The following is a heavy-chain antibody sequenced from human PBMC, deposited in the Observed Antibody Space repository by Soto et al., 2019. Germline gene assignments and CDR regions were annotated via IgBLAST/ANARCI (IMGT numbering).Heavy chain of an antibody. CDR3: AKVSVACTDY. D-gene: IGHD6-19*01. J-gene: IGHJ4*02. CDR2: ISGSGGST. Sequence: GGSLRLSCAASGFTFSSYAMSWVRQAPGKGLEWVSAISGSGGSTYYADSVKGRFTISRDNSKNTRYVQMNSLRAEDTAVYYCAKVSVACTDYWGQGTLVTVSS. V-gene: IGHV3-23*01. CDR1: GFTFSSYA.